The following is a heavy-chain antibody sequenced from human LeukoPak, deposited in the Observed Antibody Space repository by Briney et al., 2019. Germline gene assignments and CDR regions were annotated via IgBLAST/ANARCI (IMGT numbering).Heavy chain of an antibody. Sequence: SVKVSCTASGGTFSSYAISWVRQAPGQGLEWMGGIIPIFGTANYAQKFQGRVTITADESTSTAYMELSSLRSEDTAVYYCARVGAWYYDSSGYFSPPGDYWGQGTLVTVSS. CDR2: IIPIFGTA. V-gene: IGHV1-69*13. CDR3: ARVGAWYYDSSGYFSPPGDY. D-gene: IGHD3-22*01. J-gene: IGHJ4*02. CDR1: GGTFSSYA.